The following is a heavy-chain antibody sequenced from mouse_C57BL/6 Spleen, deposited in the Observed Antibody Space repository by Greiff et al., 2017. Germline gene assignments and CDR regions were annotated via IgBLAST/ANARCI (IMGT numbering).Heavy chain of an antibody. CDR2: ISSGGDYS. CDR1: GFTFSSYA. CDR3: TRAYYSNYCFAY. Sequence: EVQLVESGEGLVKPGGSLKLSCAASGFTFSSYAMSWVRQTPEKRLEWVAYISSGGDYSYYADTVKGRFTISRDNARNTLYLQMSSLQSEDTAMYYCTRAYYSNYCFAYWGQGTLVTVSA. D-gene: IGHD2-5*01. J-gene: IGHJ3*01. V-gene: IGHV5-9-1*02.